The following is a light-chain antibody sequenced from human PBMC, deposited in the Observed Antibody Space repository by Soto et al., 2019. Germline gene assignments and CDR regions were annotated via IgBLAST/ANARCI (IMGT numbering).Light chain of an antibody. CDR3: QQYHNWPPLT. V-gene: IGKV3D-15*01. Sequence: ETLITQSPATLSASPGERVTLSCRASQNINFNLAWYQQNPGQAHRVLIYGASSRASGIPDRFSGSGSGTDFTLTISRLEHDDFAFYYCQQYHNWPPLTFGGGTRVEIK. CDR2: GAS. CDR1: QNINFN. J-gene: IGKJ4*01.